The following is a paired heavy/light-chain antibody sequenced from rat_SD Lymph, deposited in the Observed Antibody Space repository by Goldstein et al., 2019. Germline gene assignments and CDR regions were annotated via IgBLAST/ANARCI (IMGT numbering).Heavy chain of an antibody. V-gene: IGHV1-11*01. CDR3: AMRVNYGGVMDA. CDR2: IDPANGNT. D-gene: IGHD1-11*01. J-gene: IGHJ4*01. Sequence: EVQLQQSGAELGKPGTSVKLSCKVSGYNIRNTYMHWVNQRPGKGLEWIGRIDPANGNTIYTEKFKNKATLTADTSSNTAYMQLSQLKSDDTAIYFCAMRVNYGGVMDAWGQGASVTVSS. CDR1: GYNIRNTY.
Light chain of an antibody. CDR1: QDIGNN. CDR3: LQYKQYPWT. V-gene: IGKV14S1*01. CDR2: YAT. Sequence: DIQMTQSPSSMSASLGDRVTITCQASQDIGNNLIWFQQKPGKSPRPMIYYATNLANGVPSRFSGSRSGSDYSLTISSLESEDMADYHCLQYKQYPWTFGGGTKLELK. J-gene: IGKJ1*01.